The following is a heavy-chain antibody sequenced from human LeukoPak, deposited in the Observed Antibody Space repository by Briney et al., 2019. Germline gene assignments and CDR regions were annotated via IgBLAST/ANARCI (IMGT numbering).Heavy chain of an antibody. CDR3: ARDYGDNYYYYGMDV. D-gene: IGHD4-17*01. CDR1: GGSSSSSNW. J-gene: IGHJ6*02. Sequence: SETLSLTCAVPGGSSSSSNWWNWVRQPPGKGLEWIGYIYYSGSTNYNPSLKSRVTISVDTSKNQFSLKLSSVTAADTAVYYCARDYGDNYYYYGMDVWGQGTTVTVSS. CDR2: IYYSGST. V-gene: IGHV4-4*02.